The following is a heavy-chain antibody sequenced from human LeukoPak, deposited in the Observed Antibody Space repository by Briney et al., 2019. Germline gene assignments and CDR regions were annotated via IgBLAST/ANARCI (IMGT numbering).Heavy chain of an antibody. CDR3: ATIWSGYTMAFDY. CDR1: GFTFSSYG. CDR2: IRYDGSNK. D-gene: IGHD3-3*01. V-gene: IGHV3-30*02. J-gene: IGHJ4*02. Sequence: GGSLRLSCAASGFTFSSYGMHWVRQAPGKGLEWVAFIRYDGSNKHYADSVKGRFTISRDNSKNTLYLQMNSLRAEDTAVYYCATIWSGYTMAFDYWGQGTLVTVSS.